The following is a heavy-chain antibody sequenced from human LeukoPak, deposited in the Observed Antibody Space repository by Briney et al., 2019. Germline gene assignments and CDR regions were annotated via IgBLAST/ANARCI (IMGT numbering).Heavy chain of an antibody. CDR2: ISGSGGST. D-gene: IGHD6-13*01. V-gene: IGHV3-23*01. Sequence: QPGGSLRLSCAASGFTFRRYAMSWVRQAPGKGLEWVSAISGSGGSTYYADSVKGRFTISRDNSKNTLYLQMNSLRAEDTAIYYCASGPAAAPNDYWGQGTLVTVSS. CDR1: GFTFRRYA. J-gene: IGHJ4*02. CDR3: ASGPAAAPNDY.